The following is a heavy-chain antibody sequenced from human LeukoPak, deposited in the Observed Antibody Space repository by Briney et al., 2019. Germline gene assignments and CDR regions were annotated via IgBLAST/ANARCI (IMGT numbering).Heavy chain of an antibody. CDR3: ARGHDFDY. V-gene: IGHV1-8*01. CDR2: INPNSGNT. CDR1: GYTFTSYD. J-gene: IGHJ4*02. Sequence: ASVKVSCKASGYTFTSYDINWVRQATGQGLEWVGWINPNSGNTGYAQKFQGRVTMTRNTSITTAYMEPSSLRSEDTAIYYCARGHDFDYWGQGTLVTVSS.